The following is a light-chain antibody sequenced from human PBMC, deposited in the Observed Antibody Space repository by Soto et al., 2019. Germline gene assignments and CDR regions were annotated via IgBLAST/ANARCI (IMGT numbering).Light chain of an antibody. J-gene: IGKJ2*01. Sequence: DIQITQSPSTLSASVGDRVTITCRASQSISSWLAWYQQKPGKAPKLLIYKASSLESGVPSRFSGSGSGTEFTLTISSMQPDDFANYYCQQYNSSPSTFGQGTKVDIK. CDR1: QSISSW. CDR3: QQYNSSPST. CDR2: KAS. V-gene: IGKV1-5*03.